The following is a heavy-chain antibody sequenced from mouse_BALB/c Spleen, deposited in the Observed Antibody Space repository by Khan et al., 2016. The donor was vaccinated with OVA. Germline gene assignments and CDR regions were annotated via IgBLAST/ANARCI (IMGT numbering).Heavy chain of an antibody. CDR2: ISSGGHYT. CDR3: ARSLVDYYAMDY. CDR1: GFTFSSYA. J-gene: IGHJ4*01. Sequence: EVELVESGGGLVKPGGSLKLSCSASGFTFSSYAMSWVSQTPEKRLELVATISSGGHYTFYPDSVKGRFTISRVNARNTLYLQMSSLRYEDMAMYYCARSLVDYYAMDYWGRGTSVSVSS. V-gene: IGHV5-9-3*01. D-gene: IGHD2-2*01.